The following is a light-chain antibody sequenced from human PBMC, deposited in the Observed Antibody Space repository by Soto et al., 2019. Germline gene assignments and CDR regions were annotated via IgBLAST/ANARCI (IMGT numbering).Light chain of an antibody. V-gene: IGKV3-20*01. CDR1: QSVSSNS. CDR2: GAS. Sequence: EIVWTQSPGTLSLSPGERATLSCRASQSVSSNSLAWYQQKPGQAPRLLIYGASTRATGIPDRFSGSGSGTDFSLTIRRLEPEDAAVYYCQQYGSSPRTFGQGTKVEIK. CDR3: QQYGSSPRT. J-gene: IGKJ1*01.